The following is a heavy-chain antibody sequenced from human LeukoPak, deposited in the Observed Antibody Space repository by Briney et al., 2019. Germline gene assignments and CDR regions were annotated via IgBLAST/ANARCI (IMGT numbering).Heavy chain of an antibody. J-gene: IGHJ3*02. V-gene: IGHV3-23*01. CDR1: GITFSSYA. CDR2: ITGTDTGGST. D-gene: IGHD6-19*01. Sequence: GGSLRLSCAASGITFSSYAMSWVRQAPGKGLEWVSSITGTDTGGSTYYADSVKGRFTISRDNSKNTLYLQMSSLRAEDTAVYYCTGGGWSTDAFDIWGQGTMVTVSS. CDR3: TGGGWSTDAFDI.